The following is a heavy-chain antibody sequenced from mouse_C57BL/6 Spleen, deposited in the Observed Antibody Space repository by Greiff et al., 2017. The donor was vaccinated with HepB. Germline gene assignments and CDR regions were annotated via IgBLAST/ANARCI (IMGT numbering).Heavy chain of an antibody. J-gene: IGHJ4*01. Sequence: EVQGVESGPELVKPGASVKISCKASGYSFTGYYMHWVKQSSEKSLEWIGEINPSTGGTSYNQKFKGKATLTVDKSSSTAYMQLKSLTSEDSAVYYCARSVTTVVARYAMDYWGQGTSVTVSS. V-gene: IGHV1-43*01. CDR1: GYSFTGYY. CDR2: INPSTGGT. CDR3: ARSVTTVVARYAMDY. D-gene: IGHD1-1*01.